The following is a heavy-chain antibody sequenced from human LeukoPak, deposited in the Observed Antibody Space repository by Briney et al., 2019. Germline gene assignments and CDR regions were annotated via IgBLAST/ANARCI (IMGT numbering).Heavy chain of an antibody. CDR3: AKPYYYDSSGYYSYYFDY. Sequence: PGGSLRLSCAASGFTFSSFTMNWVRQAPGKGLEWVSCISSRSDYIYYADSVKGRFTISRDNSKNTLYLQMNSLRAEDTAVYYCAKPYYYDSSGYYSYYFDYWGQGTLVTVSS. D-gene: IGHD3-22*01. V-gene: IGHV3-21*04. J-gene: IGHJ4*02. CDR2: ISSRSDYI. CDR1: GFTFSSFT.